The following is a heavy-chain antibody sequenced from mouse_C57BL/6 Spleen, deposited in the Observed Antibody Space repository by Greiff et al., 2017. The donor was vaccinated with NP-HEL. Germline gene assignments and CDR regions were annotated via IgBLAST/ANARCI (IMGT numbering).Heavy chain of an antibody. D-gene: IGHD1-1*01. Sequence: VKLVESGPELVKPGASVKISCKASGYAFSSSWMNWVKQRPGKGLEWIGRIYPGDGDTNYNGKCKGKATLTADKSSSPAYMQLSSLTSEDSAVYFCARSEGYYGSSYGWYFDVWGTGTTVTVSS. V-gene: IGHV1-82*01. CDR2: IYPGDGDT. CDR3: ARSEGYYGSSYGWYFDV. CDR1: GYAFSSSW. J-gene: IGHJ1*03.